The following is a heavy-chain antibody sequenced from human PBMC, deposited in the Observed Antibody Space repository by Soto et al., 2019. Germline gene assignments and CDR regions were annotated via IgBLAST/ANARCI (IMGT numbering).Heavy chain of an antibody. CDR1: GGTFSSYT. V-gene: IGHV1-69*04. J-gene: IGHJ4*02. CDR2: IIPILGIA. D-gene: IGHD5-12*01. Sequence: SVKVSCKASGGTFSSYTISWVRQAPGQGLEWMGRIIPILGIANYAQKFQGRVTMTRDTSTSTVYMELSSLRSEDTAVYYCARDRVATFDYWGQGTLVTVSS. CDR3: ARDRVATFDY.